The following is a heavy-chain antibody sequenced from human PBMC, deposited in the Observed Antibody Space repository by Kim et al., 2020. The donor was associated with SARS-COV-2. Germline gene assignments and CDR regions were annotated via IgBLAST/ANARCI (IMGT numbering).Heavy chain of an antibody. D-gene: IGHD5-12*01. Sequence: GGSLRLSCVASGFNFGTFDMSWVRQAPGKGLKWVSVIKRPDDSAYYAESVKGRFTVSRDSARNTLYLQMNSLRVDDTAVYYCVKGAWLDYWGPGTLVIVSS. CDR3: VKGAWLDY. CDR2: IKRPDDSA. V-gene: IGHV3-23*01. CDR1: GFNFGTFD. J-gene: IGHJ4*02.